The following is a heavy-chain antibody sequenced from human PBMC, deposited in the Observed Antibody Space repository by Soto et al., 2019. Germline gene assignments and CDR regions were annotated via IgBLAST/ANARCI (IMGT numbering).Heavy chain of an antibody. V-gene: IGHV1-18*01. CDR2: INAYNGNT. D-gene: IGHD1-26*01. CDR1: GYTFNTYG. CDR3: ARDRYRVADF. J-gene: IGHJ3*01. Sequence: QVHLVQSGAEVKKPGASVKVSCKASGYTFNTYGITWVRQAPGQGLEWMAWINAYNGNTLYAKNLQGRVTMTTDTSTSTAYMEMRSLTSADTAVYYCARDRYRVADFWGQGTMVTVSS.